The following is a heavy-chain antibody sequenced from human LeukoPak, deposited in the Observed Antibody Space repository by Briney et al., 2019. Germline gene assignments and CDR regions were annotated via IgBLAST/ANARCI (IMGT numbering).Heavy chain of an antibody. Sequence: ASVKVSCKASGYTFTSYYMHWVRQAPGQGLEWMGIINPSGGNTGYAQKFQGRVTMTRNTSISTAYMELSSLRSEDTAVYYCARGRKGYSYGTGFDPWGQGTLVTVSS. CDR1: GYTFTSYY. CDR2: INPSGGNT. V-gene: IGHV1-46*01. CDR3: ARGRKGYSYGTGFDP. J-gene: IGHJ5*02. D-gene: IGHD5-18*01.